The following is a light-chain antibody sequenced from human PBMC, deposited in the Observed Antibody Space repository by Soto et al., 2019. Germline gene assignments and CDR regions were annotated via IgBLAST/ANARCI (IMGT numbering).Light chain of an antibody. CDR2: GAS. CDR3: QQYGSSHWT. CDR1: QSVSSSY. Sequence: EIVLTQSPGTLSLSPGERATLSCRASQSVSSSYLAWYQQKPGQAPRLLIYGASSRATGIPDRFSGSGSGTDFTLTISRLETEDFAVYYCQQYGSSHWTFGQGTKVDI. V-gene: IGKV3-20*01. J-gene: IGKJ1*01.